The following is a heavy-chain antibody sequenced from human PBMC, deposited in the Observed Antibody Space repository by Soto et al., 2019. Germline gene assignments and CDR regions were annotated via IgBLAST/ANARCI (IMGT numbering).Heavy chain of an antibody. V-gene: IGHV1-69*08. D-gene: IGHD2-21*02. CDR3: ARRRYCGYDCYHKHYYGMDV. CDR2: IIPVLTTT. Sequence: ASVKVSCKASGDTFSSYTVNWLRQAPGRGLEWMGRIIPVLTTTDYAQKFRGRVTITADKSSNTVYMELTSLSSDDTAVYYCARRRYCGYDCYHKHYYGMDVWGQGTTVTVSS. J-gene: IGHJ6*02. CDR1: GDTFSSYT.